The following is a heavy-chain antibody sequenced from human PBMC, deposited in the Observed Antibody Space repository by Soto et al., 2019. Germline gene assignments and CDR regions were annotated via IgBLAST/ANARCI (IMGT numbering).Heavy chain of an antibody. J-gene: IGHJ4*02. V-gene: IGHV3-30*03. Sequence: VQLVESGGGVVQPGRSLRLSCAASGFTFSDYAMHWVRQAPGKGLEWVAVVSHDGRNTHYADSVKGRFTISRDSSKKPVSLEMPSLRAEYTAAYYCATGGRQWRVASDFSSWGQGALVTVSS. CDR3: ATGGRQWRVASDFSS. D-gene: IGHD6-19*01. CDR2: VSHDGRNT. CDR1: GFTFSDYA.